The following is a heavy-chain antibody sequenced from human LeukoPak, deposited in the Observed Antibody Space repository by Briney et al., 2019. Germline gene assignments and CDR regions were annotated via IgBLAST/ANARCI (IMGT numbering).Heavy chain of an antibody. CDR3: AKVVQYTASTGTGLDY. CDR1: GFTFSNYG. J-gene: IGHJ4*02. CDR2: IWYDGSYK. D-gene: IGHD6-13*01. Sequence: GGSLRLSCAASGFTFSNYGMHWVRQAPGKGLDWVAVIWYDGSYKYYADSVKGRFTISRDNSKNTLYLQMNSLRAEDTAVYYCAKVVQYTASTGTGLDYWGQGTLVSVSS. V-gene: IGHV3-33*06.